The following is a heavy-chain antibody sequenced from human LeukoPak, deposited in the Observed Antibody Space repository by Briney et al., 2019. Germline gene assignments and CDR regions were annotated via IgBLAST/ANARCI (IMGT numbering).Heavy chain of an antibody. V-gene: IGHV3-30*18. Sequence: PGRSLRLSCAASGFTFSSYGMHWVRQAPGKGLEWVEVISYDGSNKYYADSVKGRFTISRDNSKNTLYLQMNSLRAEDTAVYYCAKATTEADNWFDPWGHRTLVTVSP. D-gene: IGHD1-1*01. J-gene: IGHJ5*02. CDR3: AKATTEADNWFDP. CDR2: ISYDGSNK. CDR1: GFTFSSYG.